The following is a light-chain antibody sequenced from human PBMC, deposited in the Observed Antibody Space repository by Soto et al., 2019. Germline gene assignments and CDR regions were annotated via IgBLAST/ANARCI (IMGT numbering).Light chain of an antibody. V-gene: IGLV2-23*02. CDR2: EVS. CDR3: CSYAGGTTHVV. J-gene: IGLJ2*01. Sequence: QSVLTQPASVSESPGQSITISCTGTSSDIGTYNLVSWYQQHPGKAPKLIISEVSKRPSGVSDRFSASKSGNTASLTISGLQAEDEADYYCCSYAGGTTHVVFGGGTKLTVL. CDR1: SSDIGTYNL.